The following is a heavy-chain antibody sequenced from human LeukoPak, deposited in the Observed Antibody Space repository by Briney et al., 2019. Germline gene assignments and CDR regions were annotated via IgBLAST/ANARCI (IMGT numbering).Heavy chain of an antibody. J-gene: IGHJ3*02. CDR3: ASGGMATNDAFDI. CDR2: INWNGGST. CDR1: GFTFDDYG. V-gene: IGHV3-20*01. Sequence: PGGSLRLSCAASGFTFDDYGMSWVRQAPGKGLEWVSGINWNGGSTGYADSVKGRFTISRDNAKNSLYLQMSSLRAEDTALYHCASGGMATNDAFDIWGQGTMVTVSS. D-gene: IGHD5-12*01.